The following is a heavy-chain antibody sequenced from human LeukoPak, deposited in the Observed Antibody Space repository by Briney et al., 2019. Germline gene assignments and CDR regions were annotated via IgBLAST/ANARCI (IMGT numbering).Heavy chain of an antibody. CDR2: IYYSGTT. J-gene: IGHJ6*03. V-gene: IGHV4-39*01. Sequence: PSETLSLTCTVSGDSISSNNYYWGWIRQPPGKGPKWIGSIYYSGTTYHNPSLKSRVTISVDTSRNQFSLKVSSVTDADTAVYYCARQRRSDYYMDVWGKGTTATVSS. CDR3: ARQRRSDYYMDV. CDR1: GDSISSNNYY.